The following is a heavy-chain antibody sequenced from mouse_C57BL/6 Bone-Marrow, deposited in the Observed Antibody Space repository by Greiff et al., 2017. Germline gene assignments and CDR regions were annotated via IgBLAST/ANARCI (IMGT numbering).Heavy chain of an antibody. CDR1: GYTFTSYW. Sequence: VPLQQSGAELVKPGASVKVSCKASGYTFTSYWMHWVKQRPGHGLEWIGRIHPSDSATNYNQKFKGKATLTVDKSSSTAYLRLSSLTYEDSAVYYCAIRDDYVDYWGQGTTLKGSS. CDR2: IHPSDSAT. CDR3: AIRDDYVDY. J-gene: IGHJ2*01. D-gene: IGHD2-3*01. V-gene: IGHV1-74*01.